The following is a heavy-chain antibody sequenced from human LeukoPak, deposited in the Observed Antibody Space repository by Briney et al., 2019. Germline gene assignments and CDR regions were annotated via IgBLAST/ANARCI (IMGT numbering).Heavy chain of an antibody. CDR1: GGSISSYY. J-gene: IGHJ4*02. Sequence: PSETLSLTCTVSGGSISSYYWSWIRQPPGKGLEWIGYIYYSGSTNYNPSLKSRVTISVDTSKNQSSLKLSSVTAADTAVYYCARAPTYYYDSSGYTHFDYWGQGTLVTVSS. CDR2: IYYSGST. CDR3: ARAPTYYYDSSGYTHFDY. V-gene: IGHV4-59*01. D-gene: IGHD3-22*01.